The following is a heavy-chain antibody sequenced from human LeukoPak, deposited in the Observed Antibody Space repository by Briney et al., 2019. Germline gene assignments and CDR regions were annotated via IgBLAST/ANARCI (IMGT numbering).Heavy chain of an antibody. V-gene: IGHV3-21*01. CDR2: ISSSSSYI. D-gene: IGHD6-6*01. Sequence: PGGSLRLSCAASGFTFSSYSMNWVRQAPGKGLEWVSSISSSSSYIYYADSVRGRFTISRDNAKNSLYLQMNSLRAEDTAVYYCARDQDRLPKPYSSSVPEAFDIWGQGTMVTVSS. CDR1: GFTFSSYS. CDR3: ARDQDRLPKPYSSSVPEAFDI. J-gene: IGHJ3*02.